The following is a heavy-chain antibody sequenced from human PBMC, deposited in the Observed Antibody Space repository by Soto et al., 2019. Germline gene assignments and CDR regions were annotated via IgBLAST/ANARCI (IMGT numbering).Heavy chain of an antibody. J-gene: IGHJ6*02. CDR1: GGTFSSYA. CDR3: AREFTMIVVVNPYYYYGMDV. Sequence: SSVKVSCKASGGTFSSYAISWVRQAPGQGLEWMGGIIPIFGTANYAQKFQGRVTMTTDTSTSTAYMELRSLRSDDTAVYYCAREFTMIVVVNPYYYYGMDVWGQGTTVTVSS. V-gene: IGHV1-69*05. D-gene: IGHD3-22*01. CDR2: IIPIFGTA.